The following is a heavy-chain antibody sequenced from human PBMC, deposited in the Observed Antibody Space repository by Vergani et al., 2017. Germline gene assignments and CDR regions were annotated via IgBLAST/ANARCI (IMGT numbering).Heavy chain of an antibody. Sequence: QVQLQESGPGLVKPSEILTLTCDVSDSSIMTNPYWGWFRQSPGKGLEWIGCIHHSGDTHYNSSLKSRVSISIVSSSKFSLSLTSVTAADTAIYYCARHRGSGGFFPSSYFYGMDVCVHGTTVTVSS. CDR3: ARHRGSGGFFPSSYFYGMDV. CDR1: DSSIMTNPY. V-gene: IGHV4-38-2*01. CDR2: IHHSGDT. J-gene: IGHJ6*02. D-gene: IGHD3-10*01.